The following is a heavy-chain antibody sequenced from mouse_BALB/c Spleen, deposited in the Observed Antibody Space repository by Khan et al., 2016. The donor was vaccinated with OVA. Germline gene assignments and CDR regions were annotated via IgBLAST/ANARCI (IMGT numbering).Heavy chain of an antibody. Sequence: VQLQQSGGDLVKPGGSLKLSCAASGLTINSTSMSWVRQSPDKRLEWVATISSGGDYTNYPDSVKGRFTITRDNAKNTLYLQTCDLQSEGTAMYYCVDYVAGSFAKWGQGTTVTVSA. CDR1: GLTINSTS. CDR2: ISSGGDYT. J-gene: IGHJ3*02. V-gene: IGHV5-6*01. CDR3: VDYVAGSFAK. D-gene: IGHD2-4*01.